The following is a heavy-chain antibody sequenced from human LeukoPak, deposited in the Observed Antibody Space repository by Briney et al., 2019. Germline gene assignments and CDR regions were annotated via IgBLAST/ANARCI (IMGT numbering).Heavy chain of an antibody. CDR3: ARHYYDSSGHFPTDY. D-gene: IGHD3-22*01. Sequence: SETLSLTCTVSGDSISSGNYWGWIRQPPGKGLEWIGSIFHTGSTYYNLSLKSRVTISVDTSKNQFSLKLSSVTAADTAVYYCARHYYDSSGHFPTDYWGPGTLVTVSS. J-gene: IGHJ4*02. CDR1: GDSISSGNY. CDR2: IFHTGST. V-gene: IGHV4-38-2*02.